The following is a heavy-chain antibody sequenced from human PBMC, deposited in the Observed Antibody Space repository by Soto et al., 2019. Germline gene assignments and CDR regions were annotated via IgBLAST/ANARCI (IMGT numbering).Heavy chain of an antibody. Sequence: SETLSLTCNVSGGSISSSSYYWGWIRQPPGKGLEWIGHIFHTGSTYYNPSLKSRVTISVDTSKNQFSLKLSSVTATDTAVYYCARRRIVVTTNFDYWGQGTLVTVSS. CDR1: GGSISSSSYY. CDR3: ARRRIVVTTNFDY. V-gene: IGHV4-39*01. J-gene: IGHJ4*02. CDR2: IFHTGST. D-gene: IGHD1-26*01.